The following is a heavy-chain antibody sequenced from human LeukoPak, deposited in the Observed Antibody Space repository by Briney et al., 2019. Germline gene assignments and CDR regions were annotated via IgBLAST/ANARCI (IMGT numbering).Heavy chain of an antibody. CDR1: GYTFTGYY. Sequence: GASVKVSCKASGYTFTGYYMYWVRQAPGQGLEWMGWINPNSGGTNYAQKFQGWVTMTRDTSISTAYMELSRLRSDDTAVYYCARGGPIAVAGTGVGYWGQGTLVTVSS. D-gene: IGHD6-19*01. CDR2: INPNSGGT. J-gene: IGHJ4*02. V-gene: IGHV1-2*04. CDR3: ARGGPIAVAGTGVGY.